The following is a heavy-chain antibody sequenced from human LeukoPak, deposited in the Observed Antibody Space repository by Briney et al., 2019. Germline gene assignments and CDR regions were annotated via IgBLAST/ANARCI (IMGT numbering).Heavy chain of an antibody. D-gene: IGHD1-26*01. CDR1: GFTFNDYY. CDR2: ISSSGSSI. CDR3: ARTYSGSYYYYGMDV. V-gene: IGHV3-11*01. J-gene: IGHJ6*02. Sequence: GGSLRLSCAASGFTFNDYYMTWIRQAPGKGQEWLSYISSSGSSIYYADSVKGRFTISRDNAKNSLYLQMNSLRAEDTAVYYCARTYSGSYYYYGMDVWGQGTTVTVSS.